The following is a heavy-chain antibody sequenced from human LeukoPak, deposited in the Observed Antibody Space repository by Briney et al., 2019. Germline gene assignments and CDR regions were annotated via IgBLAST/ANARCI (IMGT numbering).Heavy chain of an antibody. V-gene: IGHV3-21*01. CDR2: ISSGSDYI. Sequence: SGGSLRLSCAASGFSSYSLNWVRQAPGKGLEWVSSISSGSDYIYYADSVKGRFTISRDNAKNSLYLQMNSLRAEDTAIYYCARDPWGTHAYWGQGTLATVSS. CDR3: ARDPWGTHAY. J-gene: IGHJ4*02. CDR1: GFSSYS. D-gene: IGHD3-16*01.